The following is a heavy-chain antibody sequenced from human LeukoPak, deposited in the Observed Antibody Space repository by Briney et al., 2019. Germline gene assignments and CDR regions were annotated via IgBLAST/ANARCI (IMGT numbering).Heavy chain of an antibody. CDR3: ARAGGYGDYINWFGP. Sequence: SQTLSLTCTVSGGSISSGSHYWSWIRQPAGKGLEYLGRVYASGSTNYNPSLKSRVTISVDTSKNQFSLRLSSVTAADTAIYYCARAGGYGDYINWFGPWGQGTLVTVSS. J-gene: IGHJ5*02. CDR1: GGSISSGSHY. D-gene: IGHD4-17*01. CDR2: VYASGST. V-gene: IGHV4-61*02.